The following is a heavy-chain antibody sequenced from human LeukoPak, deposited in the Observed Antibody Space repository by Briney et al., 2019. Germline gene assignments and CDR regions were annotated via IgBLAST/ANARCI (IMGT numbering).Heavy chain of an antibody. CDR1: GFTFSSEV. CDR3: VKDRPRSGWAFDY. Sequence: GGSLRLSCAASGFTFSSEVMTWVRQAPGKGLECVAAINCAGDTSYVDSVKGRFTISRDNSKNMLHLEMNSLRVEDSAVYYCVKDRPRSGWAFDYWGQGTLVTVPS. J-gene: IGHJ4*02. CDR2: INCAGDT. D-gene: IGHD6-19*01. V-gene: IGHV3-23*01.